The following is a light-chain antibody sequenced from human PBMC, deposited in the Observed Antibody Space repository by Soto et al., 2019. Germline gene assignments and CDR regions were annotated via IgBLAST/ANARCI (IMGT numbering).Light chain of an antibody. Sequence: EIVLTQSPGTLSLSPGERATLSCRASQSVSSSYLAWYQQKPGQAPRLLIYGASSRATGIPDRFSGSGSGTDFTLTISSLEPQDVAVYYCQQYGGSALYTFGQGTKLEIK. J-gene: IGKJ2*01. CDR2: GAS. CDR1: QSVSSSY. CDR3: QQYGGSALYT. V-gene: IGKV3-20*01.